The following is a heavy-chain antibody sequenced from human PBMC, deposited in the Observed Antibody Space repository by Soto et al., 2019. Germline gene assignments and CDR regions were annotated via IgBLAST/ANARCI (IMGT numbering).Heavy chain of an antibody. CDR1: GGSISSYY. Sequence: SETLSLTYTVSGGSISSYYWSWIRQPPGKGLEWIGYIYYSGSTNYNPSLKSRVTISVDTSKNQFSLKLSSVTAADTAVYYCARGKESSSFYYYYYMDVWGKGTTVTVSS. V-gene: IGHV4-59*01. D-gene: IGHD6-6*01. CDR2: IYYSGST. CDR3: ARGKESSSFYYYYYMDV. J-gene: IGHJ6*03.